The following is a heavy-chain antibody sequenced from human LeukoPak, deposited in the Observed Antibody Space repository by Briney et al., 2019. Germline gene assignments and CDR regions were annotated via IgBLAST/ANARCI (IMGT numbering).Heavy chain of an antibody. CDR3: ARADMIVLGYFDY. CDR1: GFTFSSYA. V-gene: IGHV3-30*04. Sequence: ESGGSLRLSCAASGFTFSSYAMHWVRQAPGKGLEWVAVISYDGSNKYYADSVKGRFTISRDNSKNTLYLQMNSLRAEDTAVYYCARADMIVLGYFDYWGQGTLVTVSS. CDR2: ISYDGSNK. D-gene: IGHD3-22*01. J-gene: IGHJ4*02.